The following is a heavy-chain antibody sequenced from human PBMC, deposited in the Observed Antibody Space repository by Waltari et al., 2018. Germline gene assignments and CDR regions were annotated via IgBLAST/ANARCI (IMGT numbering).Heavy chain of an antibody. CDR3: ARCIAAAGPNWFDP. Sequence: QVQLVQSGAEVKKPGASVKVSCKASGYTFTGYYMHWVRQAPGQGLEWMGGIIPICGTANYAQKFQGRVTITTDESTSTAYMELSSLRSEDTAVYYCARCIAAAGPNWFDPWGQGTLVTVSS. V-gene: IGHV1-69*01. CDR2: IIPICGTA. J-gene: IGHJ5*02. CDR1: GYTFTGYY. D-gene: IGHD6-13*01.